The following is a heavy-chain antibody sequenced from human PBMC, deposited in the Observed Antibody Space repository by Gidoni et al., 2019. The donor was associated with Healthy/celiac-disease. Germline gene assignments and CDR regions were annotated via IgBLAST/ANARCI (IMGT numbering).Heavy chain of an antibody. D-gene: IGHD2-21*02. CDR3: ARDGGCHGGDCYRQYYFDY. J-gene: IGHJ4*02. CDR2: IYYSGST. V-gene: IGHV4-59*01. Sequence: GYIYYSGSTNYNPSLKSRVTISVDTSKNQFSLKLSSVTAADTAVYYCARDGGCHGGDCYRQYYFDYWGQGTLVTVSS.